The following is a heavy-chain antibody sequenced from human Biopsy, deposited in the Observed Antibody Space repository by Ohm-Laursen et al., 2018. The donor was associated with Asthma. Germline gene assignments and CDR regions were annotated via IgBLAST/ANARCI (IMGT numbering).Heavy chain of an antibody. D-gene: IGHD4-23*01. Sequence: SLRLSCSAPGFSFSNFAIHWVRQAPGKGLEWVAVISYDGGNKFYGDSVKGRFTLFRDNSRNTLYLQMNSLRVEDTAIYYCARTHERWTSIQDDALDIWGQGTMVIVSS. CDR2: ISYDGGNK. V-gene: IGHV3-30*03. CDR1: GFSFSNFA. CDR3: ARTHERWTSIQDDALDI. J-gene: IGHJ3*02.